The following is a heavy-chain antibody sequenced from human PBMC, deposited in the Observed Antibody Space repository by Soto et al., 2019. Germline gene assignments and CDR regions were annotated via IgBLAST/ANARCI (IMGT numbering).Heavy chain of an antibody. J-gene: IGHJ3*02. V-gene: IGHV1-69*02. CDR3: AGRSGGSWYLGTDAFDI. CDR2: IIPILGIA. Sequence: GASVKVSCKASGGTFSSYTISWVRQAPGQGLEWMGRIIPILGIANYAQKFQGRVTITADKSTSTAYMELSSLRSEDTAVYYCAGRSGGSWYLGTDAFDIWGQGTMVTVSS. D-gene: IGHD2-15*01. CDR1: GGTFSSYT.